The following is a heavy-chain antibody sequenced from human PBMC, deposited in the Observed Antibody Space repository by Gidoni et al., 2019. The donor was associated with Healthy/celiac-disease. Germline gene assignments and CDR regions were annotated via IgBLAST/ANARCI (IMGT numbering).Heavy chain of an antibody. CDR3: ARTDIAARFYYYYMDV. CDR1: GFTFSSYA. D-gene: IGHD6-6*01. V-gene: IGHV3-30-3*01. CDR2: ISYDGSNK. J-gene: IGHJ6*03. Sequence: QVQLVESGGGVVQPGRSLRLSCAAFGFTFSSYAMHWVRQAPGKGLEWVAVISYDGSNKYYADSVKGRFTISRDNSKNTLYLQMNSLRAEDTAVYYCARTDIAARFYYYYMDVWGKGTTVTVSS.